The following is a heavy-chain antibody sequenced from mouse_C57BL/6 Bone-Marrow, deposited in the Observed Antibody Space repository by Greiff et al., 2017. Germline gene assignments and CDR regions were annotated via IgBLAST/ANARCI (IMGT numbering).Heavy chain of an antibody. CDR1: GYTFTDYE. D-gene: IGHD2-4*01. Sequence: QVQLQQSGAELVRPGASVTLSCKASGYTFTDYEMHWVKQTPVHGLEWIGAIDPETGGTAYNQKFKGKAILTADKSTSTAYMELRSLTSEDSAVYYCTHTPLYNDLSCCVDVWCTGTTVTVSS. CDR3: THTPLYNDLSCCVDV. J-gene: IGHJ1*03. V-gene: IGHV1-15*01. CDR2: IDPETGGT.